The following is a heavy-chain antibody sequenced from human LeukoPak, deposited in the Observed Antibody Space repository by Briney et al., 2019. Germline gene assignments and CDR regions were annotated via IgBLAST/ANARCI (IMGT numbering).Heavy chain of an antibody. CDR3: ARDRSVATGYYYGMDV. J-gene: IGHJ6*02. Sequence: GGSLRLSCAASGFTVSNSYMSWVRQAPGKGLEWVSVIYSGGGTYYADSVKGRFTISRDNSRNTLYLQMNSLRAEDTAVYYCARDRSVATGYYYGMDVWSQGTTVTVSS. D-gene: IGHD5-12*01. V-gene: IGHV3-66*01. CDR2: IYSGGGT. CDR1: GFTVSNSY.